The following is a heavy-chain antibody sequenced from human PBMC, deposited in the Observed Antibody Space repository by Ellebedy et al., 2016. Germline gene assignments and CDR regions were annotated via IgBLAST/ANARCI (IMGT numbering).Heavy chain of an antibody. D-gene: IGHD6-6*01. CDR1: GGTFSSYA. CDR2: IIPIFGTA. V-gene: IGHV1-69*13. J-gene: IGHJ4*02. Sequence: SVKVSCXASGGTFSSYAISWVRQAPGQGLEWMGGIIPIFGTANYAQKFQGRVTITADESTSTAYMELSSLRSEDTAVYYCARAVEYSSSFDYWGQGTLVTVSS. CDR3: ARAVEYSSSFDY.